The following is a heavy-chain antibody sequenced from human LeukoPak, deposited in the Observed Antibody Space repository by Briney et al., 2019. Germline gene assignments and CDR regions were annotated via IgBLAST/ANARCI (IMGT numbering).Heavy chain of an antibody. Sequence: GESLKISCKGSGYSFIRNWIGWVRQMPGKGLEWMAIIYPGDSDTRYSPSFQGQVTISADKSLSTAYLQWSSLTASDTAMYYCARLGTSATYFDFWGQGTLVTVSS. CDR2: IYPGDSDT. D-gene: IGHD2-15*01. V-gene: IGHV5-51*01. CDR3: ARLGTSATYFDF. CDR1: GYSFIRNW. J-gene: IGHJ4*02.